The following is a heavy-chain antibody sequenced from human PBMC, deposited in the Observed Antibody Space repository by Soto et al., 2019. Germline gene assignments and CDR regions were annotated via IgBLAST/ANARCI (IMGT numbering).Heavy chain of an antibody. CDR2: IYYSGST. J-gene: IGHJ5*02. D-gene: IGHD3-3*02. V-gene: IGHV4-39*01. Sequence: QLQLQESGPGLVKPSETLSLTCTVSGGSISSSSYYWGWIRQPPGKGLEWIGSIYYSGSTYYNPSRKTPVTISVDTSKTQFSLKLSSVTAADTAVYYCASPKIAFYNRFDPWGQGTLVTVSS. CDR3: ASPKIAFYNRFDP. CDR1: GGSISSSSYY.